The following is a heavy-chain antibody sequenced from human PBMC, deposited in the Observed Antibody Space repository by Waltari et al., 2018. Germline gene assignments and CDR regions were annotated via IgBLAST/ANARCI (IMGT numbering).Heavy chain of an antibody. Sequence: QVQLQESGPGLVKPSETLSLTCTVSGGSISSHYWSWIRQPPGKGLEWIGYIYYSGSTNYNPSLKSRVTISVDTSKNQFSLKLSSVTAADTAVYYCARFDKRKLDYWGQGTLVTVSS. CDR2: IYYSGST. CDR1: GGSISSHY. V-gene: IGHV4-59*11. CDR3: ARFDKRKLDY. J-gene: IGHJ4*02.